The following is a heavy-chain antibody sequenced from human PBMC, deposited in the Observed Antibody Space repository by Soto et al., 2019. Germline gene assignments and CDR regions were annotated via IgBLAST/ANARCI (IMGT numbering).Heavy chain of an antibody. CDR1: GGSISSSSYY. Sequence: SETLSLTCSVSGGSISSSSYYWAWIRQPPGRGLECIGTINYSGTAYYKKSHKSRINIYVDTSKNQNSLKLRTVTAAEKEVYYCAADYLGQNRLKWFDPWGQGTLVTVS. J-gene: IGHJ5*02. V-gene: IGHV4-39*01. CDR3: AADYLGQNRLKWFDP. CDR2: INYSGTA. D-gene: IGHD3-10*01.